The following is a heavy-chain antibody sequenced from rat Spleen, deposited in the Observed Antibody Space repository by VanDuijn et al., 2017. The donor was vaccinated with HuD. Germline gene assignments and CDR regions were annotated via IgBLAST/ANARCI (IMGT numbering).Heavy chain of an antibody. CDR2: ISYGDSSGHSST. D-gene: IGHD4-6*01. V-gene: IGHV5-29*01. CDR3: ARHWGY. J-gene: IGHJ2*01. Sequence: EVQLVESGGGLVQPGXXLKLSCXXXGFXXXNXXXAWVRQAPTKGLEWVATISYGDSSGHSSTYYRDSVKGRFTISRDNAKSTLYLQMNSLRSEDTATYYCARHWGYWGQGVMVTVSS. CDR1: GFXXXNXX.